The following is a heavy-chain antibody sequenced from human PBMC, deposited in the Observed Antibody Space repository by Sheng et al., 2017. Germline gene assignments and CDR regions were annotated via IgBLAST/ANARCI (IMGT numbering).Heavy chain of an antibody. CDR2: INHSGST. CDR1: GGSFSGYY. CDR3: ARRSSPLATVTTRPFDY. V-gene: IGHV4-34*01. J-gene: IGHJ4*02. Sequence: QVQLQQWGAGLLKPSETLSLTCAVYGGSFSGYYWSWIRQPPGKGLEWIGEINHSGSTNYNPSLKSRVTISVDTSKNQFSLKLSSVTAADTAVYYCARRSSPLATVTTRPFDYWGQGTLVTVSS. D-gene: IGHD4-17*01.